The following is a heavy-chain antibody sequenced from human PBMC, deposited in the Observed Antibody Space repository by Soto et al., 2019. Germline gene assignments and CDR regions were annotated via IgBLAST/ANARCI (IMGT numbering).Heavy chain of an antibody. D-gene: IGHD3-10*01. CDR2: IYYSGST. J-gene: IGHJ5*02. CDR3: ARVHRAYWFDP. CDR1: GGSISSGGYY. V-gene: IGHV4-31*03. Sequence: SETLSLTCTVSGGSISSGGYYWSWIRQHPGKGLEWIGYIYYSGSTYYNPSLKSRVTISVDTSKNQFSLKLSSVTAADTAVYYCARVHRAYWFDPWGQGTLVTVSS.